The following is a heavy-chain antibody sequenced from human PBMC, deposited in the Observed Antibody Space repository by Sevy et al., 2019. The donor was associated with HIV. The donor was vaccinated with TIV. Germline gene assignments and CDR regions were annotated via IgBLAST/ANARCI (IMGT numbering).Heavy chain of an antibody. V-gene: IGHV3-30*18. Sequence: GGSLRLSCTASGFTFSTYDIHWVRQAPGKGLEWVAIISYDGNYRYYSDSVRGRFPMSRDNSKNTAYLQMIGLSVEDTAVYYCAKNRPPGGSYFSRHGMDVWGRGTTVTVSS. CDR2: ISYDGNYR. J-gene: IGHJ6*02. CDR1: GFTFSTYD. D-gene: IGHD1-26*01. CDR3: AKNRPPGGSYFSRHGMDV.